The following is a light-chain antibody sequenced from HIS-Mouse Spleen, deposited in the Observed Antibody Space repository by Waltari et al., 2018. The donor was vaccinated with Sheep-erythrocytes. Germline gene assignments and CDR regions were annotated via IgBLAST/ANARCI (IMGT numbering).Light chain of an antibody. CDR2: AAS. CDR1: KGISSW. Sequence: DIQMTQSPSSVPASVGDRVTITCRASKGISSWLAWYQQKPGKAPKLLIYAASSLQSGVPSRFSGSGSGTDFTLTISSLQPEDFATYYCQQANSFPITFGQGTRLEIK. CDR3: QQANSFPIT. V-gene: IGKV1-12*01. J-gene: IGKJ5*01.